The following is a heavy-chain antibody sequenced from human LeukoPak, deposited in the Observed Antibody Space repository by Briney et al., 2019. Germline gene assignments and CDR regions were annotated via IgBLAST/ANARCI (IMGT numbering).Heavy chain of an antibody. CDR1: GYSFIGYY. J-gene: IGHJ4*02. CDR2: INPNSGST. Sequence: ASVKVSCKASGYSFIGYYMHWVRQAPGQGLEWMGWINPNSGSTNYAQKFQGRVTMTRDTSISTAYMEINRLRFDDTAVYYCARGLTGDLDYWGQGTLVTVSS. V-gene: IGHV1-2*02. CDR3: ARGLTGDLDY. D-gene: IGHD7-27*01.